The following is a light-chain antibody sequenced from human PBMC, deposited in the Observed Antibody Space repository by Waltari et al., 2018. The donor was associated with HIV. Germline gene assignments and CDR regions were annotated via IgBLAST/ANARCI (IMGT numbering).Light chain of an antibody. V-gene: IGLV3-21*02. J-gene: IGLJ1*01. CDR1: NIGRKR. CDR3: HVWDRSSDHHV. Sequence: SYVLTQPPSVSVAPGQTVRITCGGNNIGRKRVHWYQQKAGQAPVLVVYDVSDRPSGIPERFSGSKSGNTATLTISRVEAGDEADYYCHVWDRSSDHHVFGTGTKVTVL. CDR2: DVS.